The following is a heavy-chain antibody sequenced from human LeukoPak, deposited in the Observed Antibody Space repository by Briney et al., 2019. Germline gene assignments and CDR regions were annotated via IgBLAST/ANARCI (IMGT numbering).Heavy chain of an antibody. CDR2: IYHSGST. CDR3: ASLNNAAGDFYR. V-gene: IGHV4-4*02. CDR1: GGSISSSNW. D-gene: IGHD6-13*01. Sequence: SGTLSLTCAVSGGSISSSNWWSWVRPPPGKGLEWIGEIYHSGSTNYNPSLKSRVTISVGKSKNQFSLKLSSVTAADTAVYYCASLNNAAGDFYRWGQGTLVTVSS. J-gene: IGHJ4*02.